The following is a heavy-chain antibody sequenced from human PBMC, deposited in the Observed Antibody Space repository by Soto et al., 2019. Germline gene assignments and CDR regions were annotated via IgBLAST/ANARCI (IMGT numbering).Heavy chain of an antibody. D-gene: IGHD3-3*01. V-gene: IGHV3-21*01. J-gene: IGHJ6*02. CDR1: GLTFSSYS. CDR3: ARGVVTNYYYYYGMDV. Sequence: PGGSLRLSCAASGLTFSSYSMNWVRQAPGKGLEWVSSISSSSSYIYYADSVKGRFTISRDNAKNSLYLQMNSLRAEDTAVYYCARGVVTNYYYYYGMDVWGQGTTVTVSS. CDR2: ISSSSSYI.